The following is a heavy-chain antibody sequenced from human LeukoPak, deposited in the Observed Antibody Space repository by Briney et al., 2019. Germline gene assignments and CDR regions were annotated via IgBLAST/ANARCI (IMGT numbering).Heavy chain of an antibody. V-gene: IGHV4-39*01. J-gene: IGHJ4*02. CDR1: GDSISSSGSY. Sequence: SETLSLTCTVSGDSISSSGSYWGWIRQPPGKGLEWIGSIYYSGSTYYDPSLKSRVTISVDTSKNQFSLKLSSVTAADTAVYYCARLRIWWGGFDYWGQGTLVTVSS. D-gene: IGHD5-12*01. CDR2: IYYSGST. CDR3: ARLRIWWGGFDY.